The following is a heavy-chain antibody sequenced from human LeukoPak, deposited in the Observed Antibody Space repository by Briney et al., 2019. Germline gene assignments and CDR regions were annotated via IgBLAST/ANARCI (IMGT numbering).Heavy chain of an antibody. D-gene: IGHD2-15*01. CDR2: IYHSGST. J-gene: IGHJ3*02. Sequence: SETLSLTCTVSGYSISSGYYWGWIRQPPGKGLEWIGSIYHSGSTYYNPSLKSRVTISVDTSKNQFSLKLSPVTAADTAVYYCARVVVVAAPDAFDIWGQGTMVTVSS. CDR3: ARVVVVAAPDAFDI. CDR1: GYSISSGYY. V-gene: IGHV4-38-2*02.